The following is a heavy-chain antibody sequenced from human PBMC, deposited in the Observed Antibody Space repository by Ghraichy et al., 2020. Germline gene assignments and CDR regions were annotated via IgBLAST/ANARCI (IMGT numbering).Heavy chain of an antibody. CDR1: GFTFSSYA. Sequence: GESLNISCAASGFTFSSYAMSWVRQAPGKGLEWVSAISGSGGSTYYADSVKGRFTISRDNSKNTLYLQMNSLRAEDTAVYYCAKGEDYYDSSVDYWGQGTLVTVSS. CDR2: ISGSGGST. CDR3: AKGEDYYDSSVDY. V-gene: IGHV3-23*01. D-gene: IGHD3-22*01. J-gene: IGHJ4*02.